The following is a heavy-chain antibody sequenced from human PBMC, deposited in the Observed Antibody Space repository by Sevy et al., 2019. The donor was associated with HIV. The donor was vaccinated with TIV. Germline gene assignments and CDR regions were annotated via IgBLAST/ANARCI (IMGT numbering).Heavy chain of an antibody. D-gene: IGHD2-15*01. CDR2: IRSKANSYAT. CDR3: TRPPLSCSGGSCHGT. CDR1: GFTFSGSA. Sequence: GGSLRLSCAASGFTFSGSAMHWVRQASGKGLEWDGRIRSKANSYATAYAASMKGRFTISRDDSKNTAYLQMNSLKTEDTAVYYCTRPPLSCSGGSCHGTWGQGTLVTVSS. V-gene: IGHV3-73*01. J-gene: IGHJ5*02.